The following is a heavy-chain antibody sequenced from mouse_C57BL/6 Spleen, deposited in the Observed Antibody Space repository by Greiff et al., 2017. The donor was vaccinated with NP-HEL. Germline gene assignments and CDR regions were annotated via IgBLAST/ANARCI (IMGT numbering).Heavy chain of an antibody. CDR2: IDPSDSYT. Sequence: QVQLQQPGAELVRPGTSVKLSCKASGYTFTSYWMHWVKQRPGQGLEWIGEIDPSDSYTNYNQKFKGKATLTVDTSSSTAYMQLSSLTSEDSAVYYCAKKGSVVATNYYAMDYWGQGTSVTVSS. D-gene: IGHD1-1*01. J-gene: IGHJ4*01. V-gene: IGHV1-59*01. CDR3: AKKGSVVATNYYAMDY. CDR1: GYTFTSYW.